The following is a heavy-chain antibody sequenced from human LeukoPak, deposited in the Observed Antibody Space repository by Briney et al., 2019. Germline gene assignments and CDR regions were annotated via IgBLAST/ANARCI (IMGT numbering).Heavy chain of an antibody. D-gene: IGHD2-15*01. CDR1: GFTFTNAW. CDR3: AKQLGYCSDGSCYFPY. V-gene: IGHV3-15*01. J-gene: IGHJ4*02. CDR2: IKSKTDGETT. Sequence: GGSLRLSCVDSGFTFTNAWMSWVRQAPGKGLEWIGRIKSKTDGETTNYAEPVRGRFTISRDDSKSAVYLQMNSLRAEDTAVYYCAKQLGYCSDGSCYFPYWGQGTLVTVSS.